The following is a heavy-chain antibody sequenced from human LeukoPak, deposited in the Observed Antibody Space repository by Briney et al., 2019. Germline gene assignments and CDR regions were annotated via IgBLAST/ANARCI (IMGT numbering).Heavy chain of an antibody. V-gene: IGHV4-59*01. Sequence: SETLSLTCTVSGDSISSYYWSWIRQPPGKGLEWIGYIYYSGSTNYNPSLESRVTISVDTSKNQFSLKLSSVTAADTAVYYCARVYYSSSYDYWYFDLWGRGTLVTVSS. J-gene: IGHJ2*01. D-gene: IGHD6-13*01. CDR1: GDSISSYY. CDR2: IYYSGST. CDR3: ARVYYSSSYDYWYFDL.